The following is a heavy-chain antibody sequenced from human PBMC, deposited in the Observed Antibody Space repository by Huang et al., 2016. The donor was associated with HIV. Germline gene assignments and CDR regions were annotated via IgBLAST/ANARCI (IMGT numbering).Heavy chain of an antibody. CDR3: AKEGDTGAALGY. Sequence: EVQLVESGGGLIQPGGSLRLSCAASGFTVSTNYMTWVRRAPGSGLEWVSLIYSGGTTYNADTVKGRFTVSRDDSENTLYLHMTSLRAGDTAVYYCAKEGDTGAALGYWGQGTLVTVS. CDR2: IYSGGTT. CDR1: GFTVSTNY. D-gene: IGHD2-8*02. V-gene: IGHV3-53*01. J-gene: IGHJ4*02.